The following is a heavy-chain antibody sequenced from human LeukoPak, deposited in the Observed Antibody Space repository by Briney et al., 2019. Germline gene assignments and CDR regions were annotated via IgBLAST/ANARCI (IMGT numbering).Heavy chain of an antibody. CDR2: IRYDGSNK. J-gene: IGHJ4*02. D-gene: IGHD3-9*01. Sequence: GGSLRLSCAASGFTFSSYGMHWVRQAPGKGLEWVAFIRYDGSNKYYADSVKGRFTISRDNSKNTLYLQMNSLRAEDTAVYYCAKAPYYDILTGYFANGPFDYWGQGTLVTVSS. CDR1: GFTFSSYG. CDR3: AKAPYYDILTGYFANGPFDY. V-gene: IGHV3-30*02.